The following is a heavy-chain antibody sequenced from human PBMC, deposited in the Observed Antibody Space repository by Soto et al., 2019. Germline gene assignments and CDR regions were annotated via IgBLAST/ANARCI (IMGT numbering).Heavy chain of an antibody. CDR1: GFTFSSYW. Sequence: PGGSLRLSCAASGFTFSSYWMSWVRQAPGKGLEWVANIKQDGSEKYYVDSVKGRFTISRDNAKNSLYLQMNSLRAEDTAVYYCAGAHIAGYYYYYMDVWGKGTTVTVSS. CDR2: IKQDGSEK. V-gene: IGHV3-7*01. CDR3: AGAHIAGYYYYYMDV. J-gene: IGHJ6*03. D-gene: IGHD6-13*01.